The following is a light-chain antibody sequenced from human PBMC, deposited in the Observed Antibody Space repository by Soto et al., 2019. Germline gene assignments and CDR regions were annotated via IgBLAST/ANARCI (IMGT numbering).Light chain of an antibody. V-gene: IGKV3-11*01. CDR1: QSVSSY. CDR3: QQRSNWTPTWT. J-gene: IGKJ1*01. Sequence: EIGLSQSPATLSLSPGERATLSCRASQSVSSYLVCYQHIPGQAPRLLIYDASKRATGIPARFSGSGSGTDFTLTISSLEPEDIAVYYCQQRSNWTPTWTFGQGTKVEVK. CDR2: DAS.